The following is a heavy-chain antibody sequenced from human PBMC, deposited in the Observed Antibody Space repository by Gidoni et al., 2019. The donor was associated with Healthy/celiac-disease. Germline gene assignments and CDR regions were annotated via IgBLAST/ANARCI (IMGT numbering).Heavy chain of an antibody. CDR2: ISYDGSNK. V-gene: IGHV3-30-3*01. CDR1: GLTFSSYA. Sequence: QVQLVESGGGVVQPGRSLRLSCAASGLTFSSYAMHWVRQAPGKGLAWVAVISYDGSNKYSADSVKGRFTISRDNSKNTLYLQMNSLRAEDTAVYYCARSGGIVVVPAIDTPYYYGMDVWGQGTTVTVSS. CDR3: ARSGGIVVVPAIDTPYYYGMDV. D-gene: IGHD2-2*01. J-gene: IGHJ6*02.